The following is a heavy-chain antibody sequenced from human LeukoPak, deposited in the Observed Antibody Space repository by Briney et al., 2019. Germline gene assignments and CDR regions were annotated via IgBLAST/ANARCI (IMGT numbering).Heavy chain of an antibody. CDR2: IYSGGST. J-gene: IGHJ3*02. CDR3: AKADSSGYYYEEYAFDI. D-gene: IGHD3-22*01. CDR1: GFTVSSNY. Sequence: PGGSLRLSCAASGFTVSSNYMSWVRQAPGKGLEWVSVIYSGGSTYYADSVKGRFTISRDNSKNTLYLQMNSLRAEDTAVYYCAKADSSGYYYEEYAFDIWGQGTMVTVSS. V-gene: IGHV3-53*01.